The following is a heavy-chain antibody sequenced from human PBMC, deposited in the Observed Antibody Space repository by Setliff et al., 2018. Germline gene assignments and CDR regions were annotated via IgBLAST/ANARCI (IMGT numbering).Heavy chain of an antibody. CDR3: AGGQPLVRKYYYYTDV. CDR2: IIPMFGT. V-gene: IGHV1-69*13. J-gene: IGHJ6*03. Sequence: SVKVSCKASGGTFSSYVISWVREAPGQGLEWMGGIIPMFGTNYAQKFQGRVTITADESTSTAYMELSSLGSEDTAVYYCAGGQPLVRKYYYYTDVWGKGTTVTVSS. D-gene: IGHD3-10*01. CDR1: GGTFSSYV.